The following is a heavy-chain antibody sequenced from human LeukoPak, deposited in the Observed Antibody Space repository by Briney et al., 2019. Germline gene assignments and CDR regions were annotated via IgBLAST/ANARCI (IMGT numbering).Heavy chain of an antibody. V-gene: IGHV1-18*01. CDR3: ARSDGRITMIVVVITEFDY. Sequence: GASVKVSCKASGYTFTSYGISWVRQAPGQGLEWMGWISAYNGNTNYAQKLQGRVTMTTDTSTSTAYMELRSLRSDDTAVYYCARSDGRITMIVVVITEFDYRGQGTLVTVSS. CDR2: ISAYNGNT. J-gene: IGHJ4*02. D-gene: IGHD3-22*01. CDR1: GYTFTSYG.